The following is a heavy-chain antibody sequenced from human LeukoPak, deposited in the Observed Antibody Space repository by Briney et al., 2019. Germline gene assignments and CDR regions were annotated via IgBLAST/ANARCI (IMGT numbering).Heavy chain of an antibody. D-gene: IGHD1-1*01. CDR1: GCTFSDYY. CDR2: ISSSSSYT. Sequence: GGSLRLSCAASGCTFSDYYMSWIRQAPGKGLEWVSYISSSSSYTNYADSVKGRFTISRDNAKNSLYLQMNGLRAEDTAVYYCARLTTSGFDYWGQGTLVTVSS. CDR3: ARLTTSGFDY. J-gene: IGHJ4*02. V-gene: IGHV3-11*06.